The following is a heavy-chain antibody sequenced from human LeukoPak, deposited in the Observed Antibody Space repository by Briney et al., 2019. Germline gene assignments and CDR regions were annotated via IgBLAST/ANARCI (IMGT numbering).Heavy chain of an antibody. V-gene: IGHV4-34*01. Sequence: SETLSLTCAVYGGSFSGYYWSWIRQPPGKGLEWIGEINHSGSTNYNPSLKSRVTISVDTSKNLFSLKLSSVTAADTAVYYCARRGYYDSSGYSRAFDIWGQGTMVTVSS. D-gene: IGHD3-22*01. J-gene: IGHJ3*02. CDR2: INHSGST. CDR3: ARRGYYDSSGYSRAFDI. CDR1: GGSFSGYY.